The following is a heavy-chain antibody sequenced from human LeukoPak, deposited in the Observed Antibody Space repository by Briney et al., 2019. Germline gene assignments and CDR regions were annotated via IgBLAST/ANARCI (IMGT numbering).Heavy chain of an antibody. CDR1: GDSISNYY. CDR2: IYTSGST. CDR3: ARDNSRLSRDDAFDI. V-gene: IGHV4-4*07. Sequence: SETLSLTCTVSGDSISNYYWTWIRQPAAKGLEWIGRIYTSGSTNYSPSLKSRVTMSVDTSKNQVSLNLSSATAADTAVYYCARDNSRLSRDDAFDIWGQGTMVTVSS. D-gene: IGHD2-21*01. J-gene: IGHJ3*02.